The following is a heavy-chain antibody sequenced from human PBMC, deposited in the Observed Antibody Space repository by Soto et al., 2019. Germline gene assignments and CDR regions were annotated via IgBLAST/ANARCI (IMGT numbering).Heavy chain of an antibody. V-gene: IGHV4-31*03. CDR3: ARLGGNESTLWAFDI. D-gene: IGHD5-18*01. CDR1: GGSISSGGYY. J-gene: IGHJ3*02. CDR2: IYYSGST. Sequence: QVQLQESGPGLVKPSQTLSLTCTVSGGSISSGGYYWSWIRQHPGKGLEWIGYIYYSGSTYYNPSLNSRVTISVDTSNNQFSLKLSSVTAADTAVYYCARLGGNESTLWAFDIWGQGTMLTVSS.